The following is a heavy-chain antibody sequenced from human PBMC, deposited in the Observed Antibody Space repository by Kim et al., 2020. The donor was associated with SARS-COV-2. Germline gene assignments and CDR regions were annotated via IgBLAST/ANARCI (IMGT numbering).Heavy chain of an antibody. V-gene: IGHV4-39*01. Sequence: NPSLKSRVTISVDTSKNQFSLKLSSVRAADTAVYYCARHGRTALLYGMDVWGQGTTVTVSS. J-gene: IGHJ6*02. D-gene: IGHD1-26*01. CDR3: ARHGRTALLYGMDV.